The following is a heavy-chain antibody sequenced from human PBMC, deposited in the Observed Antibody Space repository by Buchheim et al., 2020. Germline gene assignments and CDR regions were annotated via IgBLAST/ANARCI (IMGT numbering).Heavy chain of an antibody. J-gene: IGHJ5*02. CDR1: GGSVTSSSYY. D-gene: IGHD2-15*01. Sequence: QLQLQESGPGLVKPSETLSLTCTVSGGSVTSSSYYWGWIRQPPEKGLEWIGTIYYSGSTYYNSFLKSRVTISIHASTKQFFLELSSLTSADTAVYYCARDPEGSCSGGICYSISFDPWGQGTL. V-gene: IGHV4-39*07. CDR2: IYYSGST. CDR3: ARDPEGSCSGGICYSISFDP.